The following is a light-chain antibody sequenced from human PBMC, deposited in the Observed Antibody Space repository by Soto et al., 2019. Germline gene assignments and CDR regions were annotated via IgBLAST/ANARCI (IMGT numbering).Light chain of an antibody. CDR1: TGAVTSRHY. CDR3: LLSYTDARV. CDR2: DTS. J-gene: IGLJ2*01. Sequence: QTVVTHEPSLTVSRGGTVTLTCGSSTGAVTSRHYPYWFQQKPGQAPRTLIYDTSNKDSWTPARFSGSLLGGKAALTLSGSQPEDEAEYYCLLSYTDARVFGGGTKLTVL. V-gene: IGLV7-46*01.